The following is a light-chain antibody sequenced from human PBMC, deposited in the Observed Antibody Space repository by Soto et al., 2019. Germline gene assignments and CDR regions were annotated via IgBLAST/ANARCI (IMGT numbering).Light chain of an antibody. CDR1: QSINSY. CDR2: AAS. V-gene: IGKV1-39*01. Sequence: DIQMTQSPSSLSASVGDRATITCRASQSINSYLNWYKQKPGKAPKLLIYAASSLQSGVPSRFSGSESGTDFTVPISSLQPEDFATYYCQQSYSTPRTFGQGTKVEIK. J-gene: IGKJ1*01. CDR3: QQSYSTPRT.